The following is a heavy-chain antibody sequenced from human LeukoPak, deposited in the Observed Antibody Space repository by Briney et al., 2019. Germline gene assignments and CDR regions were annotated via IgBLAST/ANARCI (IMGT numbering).Heavy chain of an antibody. D-gene: IGHD3-10*01. CDR1: GGSLSTYY. Sequence: SETLSLTCTVSGGSLSTYYWSWIRQSPGKGLEWIGYIYYTGSTNYNPSLKSRVTISVDTSKNQFSLKLSSVTAADTAVYYCARDSGLDVWGQGTTVTVSS. V-gene: IGHV4-59*01. CDR3: ARDSGLDV. J-gene: IGHJ6*02. CDR2: IYYTGST.